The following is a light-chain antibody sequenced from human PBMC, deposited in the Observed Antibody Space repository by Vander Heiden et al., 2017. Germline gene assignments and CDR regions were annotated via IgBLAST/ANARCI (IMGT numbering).Light chain of an antibody. CDR3: AAWDDSRNGVV. CDR2: SNN. CDR1: SSKIGSNT. Sequence: SVLTRQPSASVTPGQRGTITWSGSSSKIGSNTVNWYQKIPGTAPKLIIYSNNQRPSGVPDRFSGSKSGTAAALAISGLQTEDEADYYCAAWDDSRNGVVFGGGTKLTVL. J-gene: IGLJ2*01. V-gene: IGLV1-44*01.